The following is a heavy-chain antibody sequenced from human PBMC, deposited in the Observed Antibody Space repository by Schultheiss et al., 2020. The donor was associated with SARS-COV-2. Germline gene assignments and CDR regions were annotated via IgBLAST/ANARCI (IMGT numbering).Heavy chain of an antibody. D-gene: IGHD4-11*01. Sequence: SVKVSCKASGVTFSSYAIYWVRQAPGQGLQWMGGIIPMFHTPYYAQKFQGRVTIAADESTSTVYLQLSSLRSEDTAVYYCAVGSSRDDYSKFDSWGQGTLVTVSS. J-gene: IGHJ4*02. CDR3: AVGSSRDDYSKFDS. CDR2: IIPMFHTP. V-gene: IGHV1-69*13. CDR1: GVTFSSYA.